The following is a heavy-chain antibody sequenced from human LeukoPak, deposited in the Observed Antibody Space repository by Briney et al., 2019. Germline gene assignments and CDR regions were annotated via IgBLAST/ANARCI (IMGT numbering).Heavy chain of an antibody. Sequence: SGPTLVNPTQTATLTCTFSGFSLTTTGMSVSWIRQPPGKALEWLALIDWHGDEFYSTSLKTRLTISTDTSKNQVVLTLTNMDPVDTGTYYCARFGATGRSWFDYWGRGTLVNVS. D-gene: IGHD6-13*01. CDR2: IDWHGDE. CDR1: GFSLTTTGMS. J-gene: IGHJ4*02. CDR3: ARFGATGRSWFDY. V-gene: IGHV2-70*01.